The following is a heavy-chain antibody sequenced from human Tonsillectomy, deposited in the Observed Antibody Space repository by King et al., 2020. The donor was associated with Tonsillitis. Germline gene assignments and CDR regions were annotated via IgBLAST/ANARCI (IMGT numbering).Heavy chain of an antibody. D-gene: IGHD2-2*01. CDR1: GGSFSDYY. J-gene: IGHJ5*02. CDR3: ARAIIVVVPAAISRWFDP. V-gene: IGHV4-34*01. CDR2: INHSGST. Sequence: VQLQQWGAGLLKPSETLSLTCAVYGGSFSDYYWSWIRQPPGKGLEWIGEINHSGSTNYNPSLKSRVTISVDTSKNQFSLKLSSVTAADTAVYYCARAIIVVVPAAISRWFDPWGQGTLVTVSS.